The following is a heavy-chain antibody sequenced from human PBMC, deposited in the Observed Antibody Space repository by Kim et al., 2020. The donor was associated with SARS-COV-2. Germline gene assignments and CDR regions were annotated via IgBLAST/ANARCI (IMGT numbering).Heavy chain of an antibody. CDR3: ARAHDYDY. CDR2: ISYDGSNK. CDR1: GFTFSSYA. D-gene: IGHD4-17*01. J-gene: IGHJ4*02. Sequence: GGPLRLSCAASGFTFSSYAMHWVRQAPGKGLEWVAVISYDGSNKYYADSVKGRFTISRDNSKNTLYLQMNSLRAEDTAVYYCARAHDYDYWGQGTLVTVS. V-gene: IGHV3-30*04.